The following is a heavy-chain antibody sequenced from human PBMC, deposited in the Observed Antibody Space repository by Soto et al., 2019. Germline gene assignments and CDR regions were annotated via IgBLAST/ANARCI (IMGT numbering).Heavy chain of an antibody. D-gene: IGHD3-10*01. V-gene: IGHV3-23*01. CDR2: ISGSGGST. Sequence: GSLRLSCAASGFTFSSYAMSWVRQAPGKGLEWVSAISGSGGSTYYADSVKGRFTISRDNSKNTLYLQMNSLRAEDTAVYYCAKASYGSGSYYYNFDYWGQGPLVTVYS. J-gene: IGHJ4*02. CDR3: AKASYGSGSYYYNFDY. CDR1: GFTFSSYA.